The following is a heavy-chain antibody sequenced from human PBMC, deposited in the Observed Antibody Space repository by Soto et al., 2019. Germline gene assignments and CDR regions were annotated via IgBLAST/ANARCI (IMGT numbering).Heavy chain of an antibody. J-gene: IGHJ4*02. Sequence: QFQLQESGPGLVKPSGTLSLTCTVSGGFLSSGNWWSWVRQSPGMGLDWIGEISHTGSTKYSPSLRSRLTLSVDNSKNQFSLELTSVTAADTAVYFCAAMSYFGRFRRTALDHWGQGALVTVSP. D-gene: IGHD3-10*01. V-gene: IGHV4-4*02. CDR2: ISHTGST. CDR1: GGFLSSGNW. CDR3: AAMSYFGRFRRTALDH.